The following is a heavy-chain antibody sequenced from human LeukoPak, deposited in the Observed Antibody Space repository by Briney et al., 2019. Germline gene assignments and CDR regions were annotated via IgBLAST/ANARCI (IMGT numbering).Heavy chain of an antibody. Sequence: ASVKVSCKASGYTFSASYIDWVRQAPGQGLEWMGWINPNSGDTNYAQKFQGRVTMTRDTSISTAYMELSRLRSDDTAVYYCATSRGYCSSTSCRDDYYFDYWGQGTLVTVSS. V-gene: IGHV1-2*02. CDR2: INPNSGDT. CDR3: ATSRGYCSSTSCRDDYYFDY. J-gene: IGHJ4*02. CDR1: GYTFSASY. D-gene: IGHD2-2*01.